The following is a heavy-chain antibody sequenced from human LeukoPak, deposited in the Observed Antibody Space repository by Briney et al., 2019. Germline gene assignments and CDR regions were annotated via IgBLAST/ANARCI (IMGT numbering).Heavy chain of an antibody. CDR3: ARCGSGAEYVYYYMDV. D-gene: IGHD2-2*01. J-gene: IGHJ6*03. CDR2: MNANSGNT. Sequence: GASVRVSSTASGYTFSIYDINWVREALGQRLETRGRMNANSGNTGYAQKFQGRVIMTRNTSISTAYMELSSLRSEDTAVYYCARCGSGAEYVYYYMDVWGKGTTVTVSS. CDR1: GYTFSIYD. V-gene: IGHV1-8*01.